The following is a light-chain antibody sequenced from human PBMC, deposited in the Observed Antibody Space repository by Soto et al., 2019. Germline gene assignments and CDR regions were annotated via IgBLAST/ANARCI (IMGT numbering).Light chain of an antibody. V-gene: IGLV1-40*01. J-gene: IGLJ1*01. CDR1: SSNIGADSD. CDR2: SNT. CDR3: QSYDSRLSAYV. Sequence: QSVLTQSPSVSGAPGQMVTISCTGSSSNIGADSDVHWYQQLPGTAHKLIIYSNTNRPSGVPVRFSGSRSGTSASLAITGLQVEDEGDYYCQSYDSRLSAYVFGTGTKVTVL.